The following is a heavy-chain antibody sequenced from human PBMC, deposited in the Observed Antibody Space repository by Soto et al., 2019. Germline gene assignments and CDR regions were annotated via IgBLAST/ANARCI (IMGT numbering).Heavy chain of an antibody. V-gene: IGHV3-11*06. Sequence: QVQLVESGGGLVKPGGSLRLSCAASGFTFSDYYMSWIRQAPGKGLEWVSYISSSSSYTNYADSVKGRFTISRDNAKNSLYLQMNSLRAEDTAVYYCARNPQGYCSGGSCYPFDYWGQGTLVTVSS. CDR2: ISSSSSYT. CDR1: GFTFSDYY. CDR3: ARNPQGYCSGGSCYPFDY. J-gene: IGHJ4*02. D-gene: IGHD2-15*01.